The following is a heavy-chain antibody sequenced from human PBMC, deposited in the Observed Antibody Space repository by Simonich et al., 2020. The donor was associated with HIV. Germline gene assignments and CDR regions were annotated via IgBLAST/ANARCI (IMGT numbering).Heavy chain of an antibody. D-gene: IGHD6-6*01. V-gene: IGHV3-23*01. J-gene: IGHJ4*02. CDR3: AKDGIAARPSNFDY. CDR1: GFTFSIYA. CDR2: ISGSGGST. Sequence: EVQLLESGGDLLHPGGSLRLSCAVSGFTFSIYAMGWVRRARGKVLELVSAISGSGGSTYYADSVKGRFTISRDNSTLYLQMNSLRVEDTAVYYCAKDGIAARPSNFDYWGQGTLVTVSS.